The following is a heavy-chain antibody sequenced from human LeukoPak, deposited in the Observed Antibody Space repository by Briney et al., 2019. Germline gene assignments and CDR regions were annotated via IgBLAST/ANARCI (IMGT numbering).Heavy chain of an antibody. D-gene: IGHD6-13*01. Sequence: ASVKVSCKASGYTFTSYYMHWVRQAPGQGLEWMGIINPSGGSTSYAQKFQGRVTMTTDTSTSTAYMELRSLRSDDTAVYYCARAQQQLANYYYYYYMDVWGKGTTVTVSS. J-gene: IGHJ6*03. CDR1: GYTFTSYY. CDR2: INPSGGST. V-gene: IGHV1-46*01. CDR3: ARAQQQLANYYYYYYMDV.